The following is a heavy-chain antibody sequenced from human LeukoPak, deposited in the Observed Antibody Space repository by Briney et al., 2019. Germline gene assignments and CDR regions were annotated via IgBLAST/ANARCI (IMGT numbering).Heavy chain of an antibody. CDR2: ISAYNGNT. J-gene: IGHJ4*02. CDR3: ARVGGFEYSSSPSEY. CDR1: GYTFTSYG. V-gene: IGHV1-18*01. Sequence: ASVKVSCKASGYTFTSYGISWVRQAPGQGLEWMGWISAYNGNTSYAQKLQGRVTMTTDTSTSTAYMELRSLRSDDTAVYYCARVGGFEYSSSPSEYWGQGTLVTVSS. D-gene: IGHD6-6*01.